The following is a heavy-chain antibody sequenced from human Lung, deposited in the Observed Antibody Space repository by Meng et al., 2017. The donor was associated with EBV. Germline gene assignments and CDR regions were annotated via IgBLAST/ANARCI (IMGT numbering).Heavy chain of an antibody. CDR2: IYYSGST. V-gene: IGHV4-39*01. Sequence: PDRLRPSGAPALPCRVSGGAISSRGAYWGWIRQPPGKGLEWIGNIYYSGSTYYNPSLKSRVTISVDTSKNRFSLKLTSVTAADTAVYYCARECSGGDCYIVYWGQGNLVTVSS. CDR1: GGAISSRGAY. J-gene: IGHJ4*02. D-gene: IGHD2-21*02. CDR3: ARECSGGDCYIVY.